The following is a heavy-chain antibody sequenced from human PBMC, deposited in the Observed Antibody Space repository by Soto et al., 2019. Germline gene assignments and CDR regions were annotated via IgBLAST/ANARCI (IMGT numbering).Heavy chain of an antibody. Sequence: EVQLVESGGGLVQPGGSLRLSCEASGFSFSSYWMLWVRQDPGQGLLWVASVSPDGGGTSYADSVKGRFTIFRDNAKNTVSLQMNSLRVEDTAVYFCARLRWEPLPSDWGQGTLVTVSS. CDR1: GFSFSSYW. CDR3: ARLRWEPLPSD. V-gene: IGHV3-74*01. CDR2: VSPDGGGT. J-gene: IGHJ4*02. D-gene: IGHD2-21*01.